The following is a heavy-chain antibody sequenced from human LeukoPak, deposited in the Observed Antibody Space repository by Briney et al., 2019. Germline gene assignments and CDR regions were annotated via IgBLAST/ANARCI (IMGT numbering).Heavy chain of an antibody. D-gene: IGHD3-10*01. CDR2: INPYSGET. CDR3: ARDGGSLGLFVH. V-gene: IGHV1-2*02. Sequence: ASVKVSCKTSGYTFTQYYVHWVRQAPGQGPEWMGWINPYSGETKYVQKFQGRVTLTRDTSVSTAFMELSRLTSDDTALYYCARDGGSLGLFVHWGQGTLVTVSS. CDR1: GYTFTQYY. J-gene: IGHJ1*01.